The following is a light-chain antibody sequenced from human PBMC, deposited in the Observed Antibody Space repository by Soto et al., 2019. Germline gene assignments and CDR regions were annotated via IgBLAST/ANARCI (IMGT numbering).Light chain of an antibody. V-gene: IGKV3-20*01. CDR3: QQYGSSPWT. J-gene: IGKJ1*01. CDR1: QTIRSNY. Sequence: ETVLTQSPGTLSLSPGERATLSCRSSQTIRSNYLAWYRQTPGQAPRLLIYGASNRATGIADRFSGSGSGTDFPLIIRRLEPEDFALYYCQQYGSSPWTFGQGTQVEIK. CDR2: GAS.